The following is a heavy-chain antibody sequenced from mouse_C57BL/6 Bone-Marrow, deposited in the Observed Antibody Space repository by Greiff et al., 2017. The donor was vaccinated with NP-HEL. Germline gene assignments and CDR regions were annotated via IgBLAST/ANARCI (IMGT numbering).Heavy chain of an antibody. Sequence: VKLVESGPGLVQPSQSLSITCTVSGFSLTSYGVHWVRQSPGKGLEWLGVIWSGGSTDYNAAFISRLSISKDNSKSQVFFKMNSLQADDTAIYYCARKDYSKGSEAMDYWGQGTSVTVSS. CDR1: GFSLTSYG. CDR2: IWSGGST. CDR3: ARKDYSKGSEAMDY. V-gene: IGHV2-2*01. D-gene: IGHD2-5*01. J-gene: IGHJ4*01.